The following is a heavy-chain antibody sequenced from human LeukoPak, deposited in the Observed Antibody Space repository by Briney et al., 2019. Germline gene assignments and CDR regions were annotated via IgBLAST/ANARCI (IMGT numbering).Heavy chain of an antibody. CDR1: GFTLSYYG. Sequence: QTGGSLRLSCAASGFTLSYYGMHWVRQAPGKGLEWVAFVRYDGSNKYYAESVKGRFTISRDNSKNTLCLQMNSLRAEDTAVYYCAKEIRDGYCYDYWGQGTLVIVSS. D-gene: IGHD5-24*01. V-gene: IGHV3-30*02. CDR2: VRYDGSNK. CDR3: AKEIRDGYCYDY. J-gene: IGHJ4*02.